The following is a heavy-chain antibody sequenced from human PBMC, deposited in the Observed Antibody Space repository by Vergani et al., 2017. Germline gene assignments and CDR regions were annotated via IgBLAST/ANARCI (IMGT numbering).Heavy chain of an antibody. V-gene: IGHV3-53*01. Sequence: EVQLVESGGGLIQPGGSLRLSCAASGFTVSSNYMSWVRQAPGKGLEWVSVIFSGGSTYYADSVKGRFTISIDNSKNTLYLQMNSLRAEDTAVYYCARVTYDGSGYYSAEYFQHWGQGTLVTVSS. CDR1: GFTVSSNY. CDR3: ARVTYDGSGYYSAEYFQH. J-gene: IGHJ1*01. CDR2: IFSGGST. D-gene: IGHD3-22*01.